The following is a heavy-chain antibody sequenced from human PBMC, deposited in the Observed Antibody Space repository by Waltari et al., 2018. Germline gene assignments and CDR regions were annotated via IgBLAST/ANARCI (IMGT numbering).Heavy chain of an antibody. CDR3: ATPFYNWDDPLHS. D-gene: IGHD1-20*01. Sequence: EVQLVESGGGLVQPGGSLRLSCAASGITFSNYAINWVRLAPGTWLEWVSSITVGDETYYADAVKGRFTISRDTSKDTVHLQMNGLRAEDTAVYYCATPFYNWDDPLHSWGQGTLVTVSS. CDR2: ITVGDET. CDR1: GITFSNYA. V-gene: IGHV3-23*04. J-gene: IGHJ4*02.